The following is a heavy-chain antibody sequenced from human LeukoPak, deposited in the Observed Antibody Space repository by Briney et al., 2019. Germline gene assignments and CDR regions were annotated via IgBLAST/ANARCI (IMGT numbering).Heavy chain of an antibody. D-gene: IGHD2-15*01. V-gene: IGHV3-30*02. CDR2: IRYDGSNK. Sequence: PGGSLRLSCAASGFTVSSSYMSWVRQAPGKGLEWLAFIRYDGSNKNYADSVKGRFTISRDNTKNSLYLQMNSLRAEDTAVYYCAKDGGSDPDSFDIWGQGTMVTVSS. J-gene: IGHJ3*02. CDR1: GFTVSSSY. CDR3: AKDGGSDPDSFDI.